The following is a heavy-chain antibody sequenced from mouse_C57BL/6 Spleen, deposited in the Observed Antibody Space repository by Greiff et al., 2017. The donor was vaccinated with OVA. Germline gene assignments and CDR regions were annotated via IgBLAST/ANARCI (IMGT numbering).Heavy chain of an antibody. J-gene: IGHJ2*01. CDR3: ARRHYGSSSYFDY. Sequence: QVQLQQPGAELVMPGASVKLSCKASGYTFTSYWMHWVKQRPGQGLEWIGEIDPSDSYTNYNQKFKGKSTLTVDKSSSTAYMQLSSLTSEDSAVYYCARRHYGSSSYFDYWCQGTTLTVSS. CDR1: GYTFTSYW. D-gene: IGHD1-1*01. CDR2: IDPSDSYT. V-gene: IGHV1-69*01.